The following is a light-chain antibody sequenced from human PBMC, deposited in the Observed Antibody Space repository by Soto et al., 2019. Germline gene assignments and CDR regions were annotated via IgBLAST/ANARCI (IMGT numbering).Light chain of an antibody. J-gene: IGKJ5*01. CDR3: QQSYSTPIT. Sequence: DIQMTQSPSSLSASVGDRGIITCRASQSISSYLNWYQHKPGKAPKVLIHAASSLQSGVPSRFSGSGSGTDFTLTISSLQPEDFATYYCQQSYSTPITFGQGTRLEI. CDR1: QSISSY. CDR2: AAS. V-gene: IGKV1-39*01.